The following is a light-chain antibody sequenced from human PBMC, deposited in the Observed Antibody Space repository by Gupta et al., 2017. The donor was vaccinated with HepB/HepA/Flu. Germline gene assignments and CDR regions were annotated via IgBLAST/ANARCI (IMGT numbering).Light chain of an antibody. Sequence: DIQMTQSPSTLSASVGDRVTITCRASQSISSWLAWYQQKPGKAPKLLIYKASSLESRVPSRFSGSGSGTEFTLTISSLQPDDFATYYCQQYNSYSQTFGQGTKVETK. CDR3: QQYNSYSQT. CDR2: KAS. CDR1: QSISSW. V-gene: IGKV1-5*03. J-gene: IGKJ1*01.